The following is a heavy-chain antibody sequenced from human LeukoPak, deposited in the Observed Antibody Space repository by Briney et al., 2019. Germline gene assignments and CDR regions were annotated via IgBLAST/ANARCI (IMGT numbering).Heavy chain of an antibody. Sequence: GGSLRLSCAASGFSFSEQWMHWVRQAPGKGLVWVSRISGGTSRSYADSVKGRFTISRDNAKSTLYLQMNSLRAEDTAVYYCASRSAGLQSDYYYYMDVWGKGTTVTVSS. CDR2: ISGGTSR. CDR3: ASRSAGLQSDYYYYMDV. D-gene: IGHD4-11*01. J-gene: IGHJ6*03. CDR1: GFSFSEQW. V-gene: IGHV3-74*01.